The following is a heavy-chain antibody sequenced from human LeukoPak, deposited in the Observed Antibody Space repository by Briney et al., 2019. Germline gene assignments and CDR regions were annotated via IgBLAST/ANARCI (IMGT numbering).Heavy chain of an antibody. D-gene: IGHD6-13*01. V-gene: IGHV3-21*04. CDR1: GFTFSSYS. J-gene: IGHJ4*02. CDR2: ISSSSSYI. Sequence: GGSLRLSCAASGFTFSSYSMNWVRQAPGKGLEWVSSISSSSSYIYYADSVKGRFTISRDNAKNSLYLQMNSLRVEDTAVYYCVRDIPADGLFFDYWGLGILVTVSS. CDR3: VRDIPADGLFFDY.